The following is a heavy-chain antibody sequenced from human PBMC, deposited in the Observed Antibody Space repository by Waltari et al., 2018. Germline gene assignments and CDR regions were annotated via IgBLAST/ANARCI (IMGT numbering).Heavy chain of an antibody. CDR3: ARDFTVTFDY. CDR1: GYSISSGYY. J-gene: IGHJ4*02. D-gene: IGHD4-4*01. V-gene: IGHV4-38-2*02. CDR2: IYHSGST. Sequence: QVQLQESGPGLVKPSETLSLTCAVSGYSISSGYYWGWIRQPPGKGLEWIGSIYHSGSTYYNPSLKSRVTISVDTSKNQFSLKLSSVTAADMAVYYCARDFTVTFDYWGQGTLVTVSS.